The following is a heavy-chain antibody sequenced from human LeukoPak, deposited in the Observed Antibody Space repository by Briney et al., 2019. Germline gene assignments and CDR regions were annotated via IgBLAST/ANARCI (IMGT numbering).Heavy chain of an antibody. J-gene: IGHJ4*02. CDR1: GFTFSRNA. D-gene: IGHD6-19*01. V-gene: IGHV3-23*01. Sequence: GGSLRLSCAASGFTFSRNAMSWVRQAPGKGLECVSTMSGTGGGTYYADSVKGRFTISRDNSKNTLYLQMNSLRAEDTAVYYCVRDSRYNSGWFFDYWGQGTLVTVSS. CDR3: VRDSRYNSGWFFDY. CDR2: MSGTGGGT.